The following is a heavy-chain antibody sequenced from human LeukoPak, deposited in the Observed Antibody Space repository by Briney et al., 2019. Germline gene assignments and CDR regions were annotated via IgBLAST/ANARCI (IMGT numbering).Heavy chain of an antibody. CDR2: MKHDGIEK. V-gene: IGHV3-7*04. CDR3: ARAITAAQYFFDY. Sequence: GGSLRLSCVASGFSFGSYWMAWVRQAPGKGLEWVANMKHDGIEKYHVDSVKGRFTISRDNTKNSLYLHMSSLRVEDTAVYYCARAITAAQYFFDYWGQGTQVTVSS. CDR1: GFSFGSYW. J-gene: IGHJ4*02. D-gene: IGHD1-20*01.